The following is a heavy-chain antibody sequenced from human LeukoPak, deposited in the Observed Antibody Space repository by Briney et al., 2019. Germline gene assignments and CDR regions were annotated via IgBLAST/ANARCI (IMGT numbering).Heavy chain of an antibody. CDR2: IYSGGTT. Sequence: GGSLRLSCAASGFTVSSNYMSWVRQAPGKGLEWVSVIYSGGTTHYAGSVKGRFTISRDNSKNTVYLQMNSLRAEDTAVYYCARSTVVTPFDPWGQGTLVTVSS. D-gene: IGHD4-23*01. CDR3: ARSTVVTPFDP. CDR1: GFTVSSNY. J-gene: IGHJ5*02. V-gene: IGHV3-53*01.